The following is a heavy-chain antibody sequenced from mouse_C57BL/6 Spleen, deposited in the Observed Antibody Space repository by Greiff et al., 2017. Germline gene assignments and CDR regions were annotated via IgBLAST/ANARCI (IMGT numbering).Heavy chain of an antibody. CDR1: GYAFSSSW. Sequence: VKVVESGPELVKPGASVKISCKASGYAFSSSWMNWVKQRPGKGLEWIGRIYPGDGDTNYNGKFKGKATLTADKSSSTAYMQLSSLTSEDSAVYFCANYYGSSWRFAYWGQGTLVTVSA. V-gene: IGHV1-82*01. CDR2: IYPGDGDT. CDR3: ANYYGSSWRFAY. J-gene: IGHJ3*01. D-gene: IGHD1-1*01.